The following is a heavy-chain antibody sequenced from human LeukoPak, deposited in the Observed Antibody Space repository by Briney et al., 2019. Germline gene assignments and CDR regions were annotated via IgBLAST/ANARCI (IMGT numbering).Heavy chain of an antibody. CDR2: IRADGGRT. CDR1: GFTFGDYA. J-gene: IGHJ6*02. Sequence: GGSLRLSCAASGFTFGDYAMHWVRQAPGKGLEWVSLIRADGGRTYYADSVNGRFTISRDNSKNSLYLQMNSLRTDDTALYYCATWAFYHGLDVWGPGSTVTVSS. CDR3: ATWAFYHGLDV. D-gene: IGHD2/OR15-2a*01. V-gene: IGHV3-43*02.